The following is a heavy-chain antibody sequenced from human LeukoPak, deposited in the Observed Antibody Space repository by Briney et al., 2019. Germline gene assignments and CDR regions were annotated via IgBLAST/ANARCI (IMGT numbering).Heavy chain of an antibody. D-gene: IGHD3-10*01. CDR3: ASHNTYYYGSGSGGY. V-gene: IGHV3-7*01. Sequence: GGSLRLSCAASGFTFSSYWMSWVRQAPGKGLEWVANIKQDGSEKYYVDSVKGRFTISRDNAKNSLYLQMNSLRAEDTAVYYCASHNTYYYGSGSGGYWGQGTLVTVSS. J-gene: IGHJ4*02. CDR1: GFTFSSYW. CDR2: IKQDGSEK.